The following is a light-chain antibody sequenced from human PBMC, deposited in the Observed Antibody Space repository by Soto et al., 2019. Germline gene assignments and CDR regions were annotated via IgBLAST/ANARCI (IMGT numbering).Light chain of an antibody. Sequence: EIVLTQSPNTLSLSPGERATLSCRASQSVNSDYLVWYQQKPGQAPRLLIYGASRRATGIPDRFSGSGSGTDFTLTTSSLEPEDFAVYYCQHYGNSPPSVTFGPGTKVDIK. CDR3: QHYGNSPPSVT. CDR2: GAS. CDR1: QSVNSDY. J-gene: IGKJ3*01. V-gene: IGKV3-20*01.